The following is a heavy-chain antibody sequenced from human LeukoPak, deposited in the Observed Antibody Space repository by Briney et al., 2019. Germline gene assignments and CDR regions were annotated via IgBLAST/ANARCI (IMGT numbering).Heavy chain of an antibody. Sequence: PGGSLRLSCAASGFSLSGYWMHWVRQAPGKGLVWVSRIGPDGTGITYADSVKGRFTISRDIAKNTVYLQMNSLRAEDAALYYCTRVQAGRSGLMDVWGRGTTATVSS. J-gene: IGHJ6*02. D-gene: IGHD2-8*02. V-gene: IGHV3-74*01. CDR1: GFSLSGYW. CDR3: TRVQAGRSGLMDV. CDR2: IGPDGTGI.